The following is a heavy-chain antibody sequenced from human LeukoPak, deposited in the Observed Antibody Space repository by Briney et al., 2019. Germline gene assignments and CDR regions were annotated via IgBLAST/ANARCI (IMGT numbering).Heavy chain of an antibody. CDR1: GGSISNFHW. D-gene: IGHD3-22*01. V-gene: IGHV3-53*01. Sequence: ETLSLTCTVSGGSISNFHWWNWVRQAPGKGLEWVSLIYSDGRTYYADSVKGRCTISRDNSKNTLYLQMNSLRVGDTAVYYCARGLFLSGYLDAFDIWGQGTVVTVSS. CDR3: ARGLFLSGYLDAFDI. J-gene: IGHJ3*02. CDR2: IYSDGRT.